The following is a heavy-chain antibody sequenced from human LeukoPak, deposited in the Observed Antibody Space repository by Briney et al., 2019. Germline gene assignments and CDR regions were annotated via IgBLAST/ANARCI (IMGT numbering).Heavy chain of an antibody. J-gene: IGHJ6*02. V-gene: IGHV3-48*03. Sequence: GGSLRLSCAASGFTFSNYGMNWVRQAPGKGLEWVSHIFGSGGAIYYADSVKGRFTISRDNAKNSLYLQVNSLRAEDTAVYYCAREAGGPKWGGNYYGMDVWGQGTTVTVSS. D-gene: IGHD2-8*02. CDR1: GFTFSNYG. CDR2: IFGSGGAI. CDR3: AREAGGPKWGGNYYGMDV.